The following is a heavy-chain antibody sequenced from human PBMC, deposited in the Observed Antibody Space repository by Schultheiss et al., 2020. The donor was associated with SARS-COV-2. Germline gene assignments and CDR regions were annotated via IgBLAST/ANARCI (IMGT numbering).Heavy chain of an antibody. V-gene: IGHV3-49*03. CDR1: GFTFGDYA. J-gene: IGHJ4*02. Sequence: GGSLRLSCTAFGFTFGDYAMSWFRQAPGKGLEWVGFIRSKAYGGTTEYAASVKGRFTISRDDSKSIAYLQMNSLKTEDTAVYYCCGSSGYTGSLYYFDYWGQGTLVTVSS. CDR3: CGSSGYTGSLYYFDY. CDR2: IRSKAYGGTT. D-gene: IGHD3-22*01.